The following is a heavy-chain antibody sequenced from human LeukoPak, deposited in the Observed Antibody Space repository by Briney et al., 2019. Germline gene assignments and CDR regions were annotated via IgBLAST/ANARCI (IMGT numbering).Heavy chain of an antibody. Sequence: GGSLRLSCAASGFTFSTYAMSWVRQAPGKGLEWVSVISGSSSSTYYADSVKGRFTISRDNSKNTRYLQMNSLRAEDTAVYYCAKDRGWQQCPFHYWGQGTQVTVSS. V-gene: IGHV3-23*01. CDR2: ISGSSSST. CDR3: AKDRGWQQCPFHY. CDR1: GFTFSTYA. J-gene: IGHJ4*02. D-gene: IGHD6-13*01.